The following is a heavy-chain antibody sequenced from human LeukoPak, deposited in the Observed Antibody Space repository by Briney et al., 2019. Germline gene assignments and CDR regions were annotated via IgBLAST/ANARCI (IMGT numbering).Heavy chain of an antibody. V-gene: IGHV3-11*01. D-gene: IGHD3-22*01. CDR1: GFTFSDYY. Sequence: GGSLRLSCAASGFTFSDYYMSWIRQAPGKGLEWVSYISSSGSTIYYADSVKGRFTISRDNAKNSLYLQMNSLRAEDTAVYYCARDIKYYYDSPGYFDYWGQGTLVTVSS. J-gene: IGHJ4*02. CDR2: ISSSGSTI. CDR3: ARDIKYYYDSPGYFDY.